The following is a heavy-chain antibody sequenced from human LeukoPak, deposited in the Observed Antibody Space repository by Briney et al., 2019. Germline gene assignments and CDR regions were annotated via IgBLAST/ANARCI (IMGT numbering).Heavy chain of an antibody. CDR3: ARDSSGTAGTAFDI. V-gene: IGHV3-21*01. J-gene: IGHJ3*02. CDR1: GFTFSSYS. D-gene: IGHD3-22*01. Sequence: PGGSLRLSCAASGFTFSSYSTNWVRQAPGKGLEWVSSISSSSSYIYYADSVKGRFTISRDNAKNSLYLQMNSLRAEDTAVYYCARDSSGTAGTAFDIWGRGTMVTVSS. CDR2: ISSSSSYI.